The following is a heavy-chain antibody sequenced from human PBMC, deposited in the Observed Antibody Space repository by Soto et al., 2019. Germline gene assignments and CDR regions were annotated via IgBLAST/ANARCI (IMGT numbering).Heavy chain of an antibody. CDR1: SGSITSSRW. Sequence: QVQLQESGPGLVKPSETLSLTCTVSSGSITSSRWWSWVRQSPGKGLEWIGEVAENGYYHCVPLLKSRLTLSLAKSRNRLSLRLTSVTAADPAIYYCARNRYDGYDFDCWGQGALVTVSS. J-gene: IGHJ4*02. CDR3: ARNRYDGYDFDC. CDR2: VAENGYY. D-gene: IGHD5-12*01. V-gene: IGHV4-4*02.